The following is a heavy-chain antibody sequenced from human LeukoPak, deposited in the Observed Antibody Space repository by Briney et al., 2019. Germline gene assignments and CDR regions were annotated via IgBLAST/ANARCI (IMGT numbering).Heavy chain of an antibody. CDR3: ARHRVTGTAYTGFAI. J-gene: IGHJ3*02. V-gene: IGHV4-59*04. CDR1: GCSIRSYY. D-gene: IGHD1-20*01. Sequence: SETLSLTCTVSGCSIRSYYWSWIRQPPGKGLDWIGSIYYSGSTYYNPSLRSRVTIAVDTSKNQLSLKLSFVTAADTAVYYCARHRVTGTAYTGFAIWGQGTMVTVSS. CDR2: IYYSGST.